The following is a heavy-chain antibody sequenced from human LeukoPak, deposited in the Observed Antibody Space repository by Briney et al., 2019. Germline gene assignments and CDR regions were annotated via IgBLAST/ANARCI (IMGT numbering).Heavy chain of an antibody. CDR3: ARDQTGSLDC. Sequence: GGSLRLSCAVSGFTFRNTWMAWVRQTPGKGLEWVANINQDGSTKHYVDSVKGRFAISRDNAKNSLYLQMNSLRAEDTAIYYCARDQTGSLDCWGQGTLVTVSS. D-gene: IGHD1-26*01. V-gene: IGHV3-7*01. CDR2: INQDGSTK. J-gene: IGHJ4*02. CDR1: GFTFRNTW.